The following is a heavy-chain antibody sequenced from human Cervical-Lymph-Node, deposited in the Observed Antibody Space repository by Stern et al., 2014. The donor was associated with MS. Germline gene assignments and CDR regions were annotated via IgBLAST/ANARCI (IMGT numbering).Heavy chain of an antibody. CDR3: MGVGDAMHV. CDR1: GFTLSNFG. Sequence: VQLVESGGGVVQPGRSLRLSCAASGFTLSNFGMHWVRQAPGKGLAWVAVMSFVGGNKKYGDSVKGRFSISRDIANNTLFLQMNSLRPEDTAVYYCMGVGDAMHVWGQGTTVIVSS. V-gene: IGHV3-30*03. J-gene: IGHJ6*02. CDR2: MSFVGGNK.